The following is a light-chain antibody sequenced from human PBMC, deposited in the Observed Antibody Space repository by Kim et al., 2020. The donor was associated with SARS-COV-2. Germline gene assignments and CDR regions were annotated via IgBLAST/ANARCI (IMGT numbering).Light chain of an antibody. V-gene: IGKV1-39*01. CDR2: AAS. CDR1: QRIRTY. J-gene: IGKJ2*01. Sequence: SASGGDRVTITGRASQRIRTYLHWYQQKPGKAPKLLIYAASSLQGGVPSRFSGSGSGTYFTLTINSLQPEDFATYYCQESYNTPRTFGQGTKLEI. CDR3: QESYNTPRT.